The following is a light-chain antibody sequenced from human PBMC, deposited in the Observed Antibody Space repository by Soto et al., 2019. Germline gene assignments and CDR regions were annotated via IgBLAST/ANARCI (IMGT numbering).Light chain of an antibody. J-gene: IGLJ2*01. Sequence: SVLTQPASVSGSPGQSITISCTGTSSDVGGYNYVSWYQQRPGKAPKLMIYDVSNRPSGVSNRFSGYKSGNTASLIISGLQTEDEADYYCSSYTNSITLVFGGGTKLTVL. CDR1: SSDVGGYNY. V-gene: IGLV2-14*01. CDR3: SSYTNSITLV. CDR2: DVS.